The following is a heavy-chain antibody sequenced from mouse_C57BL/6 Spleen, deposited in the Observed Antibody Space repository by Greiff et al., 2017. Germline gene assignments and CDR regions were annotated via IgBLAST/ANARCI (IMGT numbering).Heavy chain of an antibody. V-gene: IGHV1-7*01. D-gene: IGHD1-1*01. J-gene: IGHJ2*01. CDR2: INPSSGYT. CDR1: GYTFTSYW. Sequence: VQLQQSGAELAKPGASVKLSCKASGYTFTSYWMHWVKQRPGQGLEWIGYINPSSGYTKYNQKFKGKATITADTSSNTAYLQLSSLTSEDTAVYYCTTSERREYYFYYWGQGTTLTVSS. CDR3: TTSERREYYFYY.